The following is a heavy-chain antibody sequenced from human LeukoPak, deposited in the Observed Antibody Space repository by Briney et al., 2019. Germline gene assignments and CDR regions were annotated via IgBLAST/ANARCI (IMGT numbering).Heavy chain of an antibody. CDR3: AREGGCSSTSCYYTY. D-gene: IGHD2-2*01. CDR1: GYTFTGYY. Sequence: ASVKVSCKASGYTFTGYYMHWLRQAPGQGLEWMGWINPNSGGTNYSQKFQGRVTMTRDTSISTAYMELSRLRSDDTAVYYCAREGGCSSTSCYYTYWGQGTLVTVSS. J-gene: IGHJ4*02. V-gene: IGHV1-2*02. CDR2: INPNSGGT.